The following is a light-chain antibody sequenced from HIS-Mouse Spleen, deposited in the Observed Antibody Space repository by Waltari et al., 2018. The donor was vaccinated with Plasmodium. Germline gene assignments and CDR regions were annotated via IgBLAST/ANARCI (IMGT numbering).Light chain of an antibody. Sequence: DIVMTQSPDSLAVSLGERATINCKSSQSVLYSSNNKNYLAWYQQKPGQPPKLLIYWAPTGESGVPDRFSGSGSGTDFTLTISRLQAEDVAVYYCQQYYSTPLTFGGGTKVEIK. CDR3: QQYYSTPLT. V-gene: IGKV4-1*01. J-gene: IGKJ4*01. CDR1: QSVLYSSNNKNY. CDR2: WAP.